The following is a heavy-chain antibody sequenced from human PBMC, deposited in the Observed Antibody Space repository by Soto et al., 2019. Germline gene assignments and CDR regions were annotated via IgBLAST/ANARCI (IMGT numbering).Heavy chain of an antibody. V-gene: IGHV4-30-4*01. CDR3: ARGGIVLVPAAIAAFDI. CDR2: IYYSGST. D-gene: IGHD2-2*01. CDR1: GGSISSGDYY. J-gene: IGHJ3*02. Sequence: SETLSLTCTVSGGSISSGDYYWSWIRQPPGKGLEWIGYIYYSGSTYYNPSLKSRVTISVDTSKNQFSLKLSSVTAADTAVYYCARGGIVLVPAAIAAFDIXGQGTMVTVSS.